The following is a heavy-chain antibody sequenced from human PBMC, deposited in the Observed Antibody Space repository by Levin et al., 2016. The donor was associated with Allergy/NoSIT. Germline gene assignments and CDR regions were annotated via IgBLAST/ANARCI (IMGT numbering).Heavy chain of an antibody. CDR3: ARGDTAMVSFDY. J-gene: IGHJ4*02. CDR1: GYSISSGYY. Sequence: SETLSLTCAVSGYSISSGYYWGWIRQPPGKGLEWIGSIYHSGSTYYNPSLKSRVTISVDTSKNQFSLKLSSVTAADTAVYYCARGDTAMVSFDYWGQGTLVTVSS. V-gene: IGHV4-38-2*01. CDR2: IYHSGST. D-gene: IGHD5-18*01.